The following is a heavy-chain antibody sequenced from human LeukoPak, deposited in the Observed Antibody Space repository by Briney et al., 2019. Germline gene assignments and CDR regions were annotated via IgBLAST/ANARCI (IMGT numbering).Heavy chain of an antibody. CDR2: VNPNSGNT. Sequence: GASVKVSCKASGYTFTSYDINWVRQATGQGLEWMGWVNPNSGNTGYAQKFQGRVTMTRNTSISTAYMELSSLRSEDTAVYYCARAMVRGVIITVFYGMDVWGQGTTVTVSS. CDR3: ARAMVRGVIITVFYGMDV. D-gene: IGHD3-10*01. J-gene: IGHJ6*02. CDR1: GYTFTSYD. V-gene: IGHV1-8*01.